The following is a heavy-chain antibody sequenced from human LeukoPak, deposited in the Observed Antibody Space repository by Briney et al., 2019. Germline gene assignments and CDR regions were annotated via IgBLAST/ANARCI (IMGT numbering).Heavy chain of an antibody. CDR3: ARDRNSGSSLDI. CDR2: IYPYSGDT. J-gene: IGHJ3*02. V-gene: IGHV1-2*02. CDR1: GYTFTGYY. D-gene: IGHD6-6*01. Sequence: ASVKVSCKASGYTFTGYYIHWVRQAPGQGLEWMGWIYPYSGDTNYAQNFQGRVTMTRDTSISTAYMELSSLKSDDTTVYYCARDRNSGSSLDIWGQGTMLTVSS.